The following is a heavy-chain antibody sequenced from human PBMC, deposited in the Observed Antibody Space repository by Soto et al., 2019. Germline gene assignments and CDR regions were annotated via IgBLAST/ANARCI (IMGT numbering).Heavy chain of an antibody. D-gene: IGHD6-19*01. CDR1: GFTFSSYG. CDR3: ARDGGSSGVDY. V-gene: IGHV3-53*01. CDR2: IYSGGTT. Sequence: PGGSLRLSCAASGFTFSSYGMHWVRQAPGKGLEWVSVIYSGGTTYYSDSVKGRFTISRDNSKNTLYLQMNSLRAEDTAVYYCARDGGSSGVDYWGQGTLVTVSS. J-gene: IGHJ4*02.